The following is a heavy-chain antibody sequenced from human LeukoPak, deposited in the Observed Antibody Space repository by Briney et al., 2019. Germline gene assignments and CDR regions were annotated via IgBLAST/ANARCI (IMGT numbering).Heavy chain of an antibody. J-gene: IGHJ4*02. D-gene: IGHD1/OR15-1a*01. V-gene: IGHV3-48*03. Sequence: GGSLRLSCAASGFTFSSHEMNWVRQAPGKGLEWVSYISSSGSTIYYADSVKGRFTISRDNAKNSLYLQMNSLRAEDTAVYYCARGGNTYLLPFDYWGQGTLVTVSS. CDR1: GFTFSSHE. CDR3: ARGGNTYLLPFDY. CDR2: ISSSGSTI.